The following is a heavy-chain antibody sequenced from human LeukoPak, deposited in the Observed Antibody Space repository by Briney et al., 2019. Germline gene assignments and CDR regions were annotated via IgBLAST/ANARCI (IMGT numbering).Heavy chain of an antibody. CDR3: AKDLEQSYSGWSASYDA. CDR1: GFTFSNYA. CDR2: IXXXAGTT. V-gene: IGHV3-23*01. D-gene: IGHD6-19*01. Sequence: GGSLRLSCAASGFTFSNYAMSWVRQVPGKWLXWXXXIXXXAGTTGYADSVKGRFTISRVNSKSTIYLQMNSLRAEDTAVYYCAKDLEQSYSGWSASYDAWGQGTLVTVSS. J-gene: IGHJ5*02.